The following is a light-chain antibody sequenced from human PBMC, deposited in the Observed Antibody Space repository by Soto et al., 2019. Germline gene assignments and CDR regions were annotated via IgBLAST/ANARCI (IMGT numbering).Light chain of an antibody. CDR1: ESIGSN. Sequence: ELVMTQSPATLSVSPGERATVSCRASESIGSNLAWYQQQAGQAPRLLIDRASSRATGTPPRFSGSGSGSEFTLTISSLQSEDVSVYYCLQYNHWPCGLFGPGT. CDR3: LQYNHWPCGL. V-gene: IGKV3-15*01. J-gene: IGKJ3*01. CDR2: RAS.